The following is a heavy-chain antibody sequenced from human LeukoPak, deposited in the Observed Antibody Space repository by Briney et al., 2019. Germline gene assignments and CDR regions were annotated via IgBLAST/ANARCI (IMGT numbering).Heavy chain of an antibody. V-gene: IGHV3-23*01. J-gene: IGHJ4*02. D-gene: IGHD6-19*01. CDR3: AKDQGGSSGVFDY. CDR2: ISGSGGST. Sequence: GGSLRLSCAASGCTFSSYAMSWVRQAPGKGLEWVSAISGSGGSTYYADSVKGRFTISRDNSKNTLYLQMNSLRAEDTAVYYCAKDQGGSSGVFDYWGQGTLVTVSS. CDR1: GCTFSSYA.